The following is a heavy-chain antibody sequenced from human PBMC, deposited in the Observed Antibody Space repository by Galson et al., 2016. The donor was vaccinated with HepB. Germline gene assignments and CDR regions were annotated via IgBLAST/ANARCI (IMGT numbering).Heavy chain of an antibody. V-gene: IGHV5-51*01. J-gene: IGHJ3*02. CDR1: GYSLTSYW. Sequence: QSGAEVKKPGESLKISCKGSGYSLTSYWIGWVRQMPGKGLEWMGIIYPGDSNTKYSPSFQGQVTISADKSISTAYLQLSSLKASDTAIYYCARRLKAYYDSSGYFPGAFDIWGQGTMVTVSS. CDR2: IYPGDSNT. CDR3: ARRLKAYYDSSGYFPGAFDI. D-gene: IGHD3-22*01.